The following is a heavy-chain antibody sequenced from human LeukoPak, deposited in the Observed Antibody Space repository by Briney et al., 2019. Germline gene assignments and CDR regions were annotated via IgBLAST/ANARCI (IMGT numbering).Heavy chain of an antibody. CDR1: GFTFSSYA. Sequence: GGSLRLSCAASGFTFSSYAMHWVRQAPGKGLEWVTVISYDGSNKYYADSVKGRFTISRDNSKSTLYLQMNSLRAEDTAVYYCVRDSSSWYHYYYYGMDVWGQGTTVTVSS. D-gene: IGHD6-13*01. CDR2: ISYDGSNK. V-gene: IGHV3-30*04. J-gene: IGHJ6*02. CDR3: VRDSSSWYHYYYYGMDV.